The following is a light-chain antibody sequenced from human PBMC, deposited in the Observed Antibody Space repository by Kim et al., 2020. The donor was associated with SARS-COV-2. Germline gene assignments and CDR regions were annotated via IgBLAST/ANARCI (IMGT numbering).Light chain of an antibody. J-gene: IGKJ2*01. CDR3: QQYNSWHT. V-gene: IGKV1-5*01. CDR1: QSINSW. CDR2: DAT. Sequence: DIQMTQSHSTLSASIGDRVTITCRASQSINSWLAWYQQKPGKAPKLLIYDATTLQSGVPSRFSGSGSGTEFTLTINSLQAGDFATYYCQQYNSWHTFGQGTKLEI.